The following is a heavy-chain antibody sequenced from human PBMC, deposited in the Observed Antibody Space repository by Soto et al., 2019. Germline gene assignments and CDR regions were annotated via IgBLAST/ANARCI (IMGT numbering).Heavy chain of an antibody. Sequence: EVLLVESGGGLVKPGGSLRLSCAASGFTFSSYSINWVRQAPGKGLEWVSSISSSSSYIYYADSVKGRFTISRDNAKKSLYLQMNSLRAEDTAVYYCASDHYSGYDDWEFYFDSWGQGTLVIDSS. J-gene: IGHJ4*02. V-gene: IGHV3-21*02. CDR3: ASDHYSGYDDWEFYFDS. D-gene: IGHD5-12*01. CDR1: GFTFSSYS. CDR2: ISSSSSYI.